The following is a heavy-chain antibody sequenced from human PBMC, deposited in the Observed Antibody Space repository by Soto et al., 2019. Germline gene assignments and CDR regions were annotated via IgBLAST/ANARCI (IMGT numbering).Heavy chain of an antibody. CDR3: ARETRGVDDAFDI. J-gene: IGHJ3*02. V-gene: IGHV3-11*05. Sequence: GGSLRLSCAASGFTFSDYYMSWIRQAPGKGLEWVSYISSSSSNINYADSVKGRFTISRDNAKNSLYLQMNSLRAEDTAVYYCARETRGVDDAFDIWGQGTMVTVSS. D-gene: IGHD3-10*01. CDR2: ISSSSSNI. CDR1: GFTFSDYY.